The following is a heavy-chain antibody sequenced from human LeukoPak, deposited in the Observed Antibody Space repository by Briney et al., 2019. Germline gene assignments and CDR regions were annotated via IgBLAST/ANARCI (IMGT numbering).Heavy chain of an antibody. J-gene: IGHJ4*02. CDR2: VSVSGSST. V-gene: IGHV3-23*01. D-gene: IGHD1-1*01. Sequence: GGSLRLSCAASGFTFSTYDTTWVRQAPGKGLEWVSDVSVSGSSTYYADSVKGRFTISRDNSKNTLYLQMNSLGADDTAVYYCAKGNWRYFDYWGQGTLVTVSS. CDR3: AKGNWRYFDY. CDR1: GFTFSTYD.